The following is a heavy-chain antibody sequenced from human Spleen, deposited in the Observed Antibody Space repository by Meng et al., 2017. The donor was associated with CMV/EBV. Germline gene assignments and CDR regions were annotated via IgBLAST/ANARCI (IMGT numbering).Heavy chain of an antibody. CDR3: AKDSSSWYLDY. CDR2: ISSSGSTI. V-gene: IGHV3-11*01. D-gene: IGHD6-13*01. J-gene: IGHJ4*02. CDR1: GFTFSDYY. Sequence: GESLKISCAASGFTFSDYYMSWIRQAPGKGLEWVSYISSSGSTIYYADSVKGRFTISRDNSKNSLYLQMNSLRTEDTALYYCAKDSSSWYLDYWGQGTLVTVSS.